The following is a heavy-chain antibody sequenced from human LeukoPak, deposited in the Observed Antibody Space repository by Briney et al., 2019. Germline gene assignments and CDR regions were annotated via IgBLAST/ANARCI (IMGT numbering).Heavy chain of an antibody. V-gene: IGHV1-2*02. Sequence: ASVKVSCKASGYTFTGYYMHWVRQAPGQGLEWMGWINPNSGGTNYAQKFQGRVTMTRDTSISTAYMELSRLRSDDTAVYYCSLEWSIGGDMEVWGKGTTVTVSS. CDR3: SLEWSIGGDMEV. D-gene: IGHD3-3*01. CDR1: GYTFTGYY. CDR2: INPNSGGT. J-gene: IGHJ6*03.